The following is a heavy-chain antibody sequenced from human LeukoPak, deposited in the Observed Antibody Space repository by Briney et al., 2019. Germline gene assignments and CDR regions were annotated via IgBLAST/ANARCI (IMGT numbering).Heavy chain of an antibody. Sequence: GGSLRLSCAASGFTFSSYWMSWVRQAPGKGLEWVANIKQDGSEKYYVDSVKGRFTISRDNSKNTLYLQMNSLRAEDTAVYYCARCFLEWLSTDDAFDIWGQGTMVTVSS. D-gene: IGHD3-3*01. CDR1: GFTFSSYW. V-gene: IGHV3-7*01. CDR2: IKQDGSEK. J-gene: IGHJ3*02. CDR3: ARCFLEWLSTDDAFDI.